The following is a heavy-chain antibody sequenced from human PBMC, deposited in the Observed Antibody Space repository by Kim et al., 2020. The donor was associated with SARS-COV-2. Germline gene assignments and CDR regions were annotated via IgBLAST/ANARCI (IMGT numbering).Heavy chain of an antibody. J-gene: IGHJ6*03. CDR1: GGSISSGDYY. CDR2: IYYSGST. V-gene: IGHV4-30-4*01. CDR3: ARGAYCSSTSCDVDYYYYMDV. Sequence: SETLSLTCTVSGGSISSGDYYWSWIRQPPGKGLEWIGYIYYSGSTYYNPSLKSRVTISVDTSKNQFSLKLSSVTAADTAVYYCARGAYCSSTSCDVDYYYYMDVWGKGTTVTVSS. D-gene: IGHD2-2*01.